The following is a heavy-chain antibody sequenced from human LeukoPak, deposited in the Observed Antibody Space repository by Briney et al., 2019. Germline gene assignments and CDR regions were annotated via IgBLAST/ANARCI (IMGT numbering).Heavy chain of an antibody. CDR2: ISSSGSTI. CDR3: AREDYGGNSGFDY. Sequence: LSLTCTVSGGSISSSSYYWGWIRQPPGKGLEWVSYISSSGSTIYYADSVKGRFTISRDNAKNSLYLQMNSLRAEDTAVYYCAREDYGGNSGFDYWGQGTLVTVSS. CDR1: GGSISSSSYY. V-gene: IGHV3-11*01. J-gene: IGHJ4*02. D-gene: IGHD4-23*01.